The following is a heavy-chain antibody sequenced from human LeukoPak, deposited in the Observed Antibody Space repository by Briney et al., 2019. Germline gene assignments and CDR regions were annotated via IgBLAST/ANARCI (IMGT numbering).Heavy chain of an antibody. J-gene: IGHJ6*02. CDR1: GGSISSYY. D-gene: IGHD3-10*01. CDR3: ARHYYGSGSFYYYYGMDV. Sequence: SETLSLTCTVSGGSISSYYWSWIRQPPGKGLEWIGYIYYSGSTNYNPSLKSRVTISVDTSKNQFSLKLSSVTAADTAVYYCARHYYGSGSFYYYYGMDVWGQGTTVTVSS. CDR2: IYYSGST. V-gene: IGHV4-59*08.